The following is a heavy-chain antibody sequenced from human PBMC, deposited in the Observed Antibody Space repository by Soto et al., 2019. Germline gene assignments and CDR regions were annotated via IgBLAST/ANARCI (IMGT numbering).Heavy chain of an antibody. V-gene: IGHV3-15*01. CDR1: GFTFSNAW. D-gene: IGHD3-10*01. J-gene: IGHJ5*02. CDR3: ATDPMVRGDNWSDP. CDR2: IKSKTDGGTT. Sequence: GGSLRLSCAASGFTFSNAWMSWVRQAPGKGLEWVGRIKSKTDGGTTDYAAPVKGRFTISRDDSKNTLYLQMNSLKTEDTAVYYCATDPMVRGDNWSDPWGQGTLVTVSS.